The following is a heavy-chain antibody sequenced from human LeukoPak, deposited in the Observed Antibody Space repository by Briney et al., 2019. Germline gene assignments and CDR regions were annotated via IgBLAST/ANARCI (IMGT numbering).Heavy chain of an antibody. V-gene: IGHV3-23*01. Sequence: GGSLRLSCAASGFSFSSYAISWVRQAPGKGLEWVSAISGSGGSTYYADSVKGRFTISRDNSKNTLYLQMNSLRAEDTAVYYCAKEGYCGGDCYREFDYWGQGTLVTVSS. J-gene: IGHJ4*02. CDR1: GFSFSSYA. D-gene: IGHD2-21*02. CDR2: ISGSGGST. CDR3: AKEGYCGGDCYREFDY.